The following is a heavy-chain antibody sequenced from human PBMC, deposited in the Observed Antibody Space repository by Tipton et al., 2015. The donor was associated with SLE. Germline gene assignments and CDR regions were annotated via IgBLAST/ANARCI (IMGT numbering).Heavy chain of an antibody. Sequence: TLSLTCAVNGESSSGYYWSWIRQSPGKALEWIGDIHDSGDRHYNPSLKSRVSISVDTSENHISLRLSSLTAADTALYYCARDPNGGYGSFDYWGLGALVTDSS. CDR2: IHDSGDR. CDR3: ARDPNGGYGSFDY. D-gene: IGHD7-27*01. CDR1: GESSSGYY. V-gene: IGHV4-34*01. J-gene: IGHJ4*02.